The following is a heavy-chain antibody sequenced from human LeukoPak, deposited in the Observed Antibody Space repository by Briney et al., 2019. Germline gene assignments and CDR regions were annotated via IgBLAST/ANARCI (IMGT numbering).Heavy chain of an antibody. V-gene: IGHV3-23*01. CDR3: AKDLLEWLSPSFDY. J-gene: IGHJ4*02. D-gene: IGHD3-3*01. CDR2: ISGSGGST. CDR1: GFTFSSYA. Sequence: GALRLSCAASGFTFSSYAMSWVRQAPGKGLEWVSAISGSGGSTYYADSVKGRFTISRDNSKNTLYLQMNSLRAEDTAVYYCAKDLLEWLSPSFDYWGQGTLVTVSS.